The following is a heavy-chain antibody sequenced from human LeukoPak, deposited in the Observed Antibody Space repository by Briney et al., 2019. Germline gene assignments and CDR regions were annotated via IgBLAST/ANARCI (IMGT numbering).Heavy chain of an antibody. CDR1: GFTFTTYG. D-gene: IGHD1-26*01. V-gene: IGHV3-30*02. J-gene: IGHJ4*01. CDR2: IRYDGSHE. Sequence: GGSLRLSCSASGFTFTTYGMNWVRQAPGKGLEWVAFIRYDGSHEYYADSVKGRFTISRDNSKNTLYLQMNSVRSEDTALYYCAKPSGSGVDYWGQGTRVTVSS. CDR3: AKPSGSGVDY.